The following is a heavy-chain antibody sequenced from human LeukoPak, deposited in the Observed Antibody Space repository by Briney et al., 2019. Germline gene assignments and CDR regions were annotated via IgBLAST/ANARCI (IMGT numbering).Heavy chain of an antibody. V-gene: IGHV3-48*03. CDR2: ISTSGSTK. D-gene: IGHD2-21*01. Sequence: GGSLRLSCVASGFTFNKYEMNWVRQAAGKGLEWVSYISTSGSTKYYADSVKGRFTISSDNAKNSLYLQMNSLRAEDTAVYYCVRGQLLRLVYFFDSWGQGTLVTVSS. CDR1: GFTFNKYE. J-gene: IGHJ4*02. CDR3: VRGQLLRLVYFFDS.